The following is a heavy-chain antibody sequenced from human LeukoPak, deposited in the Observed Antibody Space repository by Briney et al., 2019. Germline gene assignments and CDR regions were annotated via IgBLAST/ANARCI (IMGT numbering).Heavy chain of an antibody. CDR1: GFTFDDYA. Sequence: PGGSLRLSCEASGFTFDDYAMHWVRQAPGKGLEWVSAINWNSGSRGYTDSVKGRFTISRDNAKNSLYLQMNNLRPEDTAFYYCVKDSSSWYSGYFDPWGQGTLVTVSS. CDR3: VKDSSSWYSGYFDP. D-gene: IGHD2-15*01. CDR2: INWNSGSR. V-gene: IGHV3-9*01. J-gene: IGHJ5*02.